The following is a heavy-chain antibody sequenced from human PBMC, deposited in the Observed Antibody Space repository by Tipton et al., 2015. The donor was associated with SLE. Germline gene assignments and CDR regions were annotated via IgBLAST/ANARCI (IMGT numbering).Heavy chain of an antibody. Sequence: TLSLTCTVSGVSVSPYNWAWIRLPPGRGLEWIGFVSSSGSTNYNPSLKTRVTMSVDTSKNQFSLKVNSVTAADTAVYYCARGSPFMEWERNWFDPWGQGTLVTVSS. CDR2: VSSSGST. J-gene: IGHJ5*02. CDR1: GVSVSPYN. V-gene: IGHV4-59*02. D-gene: IGHD3-3*01. CDR3: ARGSPFMEWERNWFDP.